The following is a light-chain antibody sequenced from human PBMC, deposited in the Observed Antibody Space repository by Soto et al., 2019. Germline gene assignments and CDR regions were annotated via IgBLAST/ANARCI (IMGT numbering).Light chain of an antibody. V-gene: IGKV3-15*01. J-gene: IGKJ1*01. CDR2: GAS. Sequence: EVVMTQSPATLSVSPGERATLSCRASQSVRSYLAWYQQKPGQAPRLLIYGASTRATGIPARFSGSGSGTEFTLTISSLQSEDFAIYYCQQYNSWPPWTFGQGTKVEIK. CDR1: QSVRSY. CDR3: QQYNSWPPWT.